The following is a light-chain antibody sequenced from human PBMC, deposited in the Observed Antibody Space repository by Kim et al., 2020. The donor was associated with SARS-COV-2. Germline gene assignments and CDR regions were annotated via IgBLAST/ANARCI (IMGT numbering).Light chain of an antibody. Sequence: DIQMTQSPSSLSASVGDRVTITCRASQSISTYLNWYQQKPGKAPKLLIYGASRLQSGVPSRFSGSGSGTDFILTISSLQPEDFATYYCQQSYNTPLYTFGQGTKLEI. V-gene: IGKV1-39*01. CDR3: QQSYNTPLYT. CDR1: QSISTY. J-gene: IGKJ2*01. CDR2: GAS.